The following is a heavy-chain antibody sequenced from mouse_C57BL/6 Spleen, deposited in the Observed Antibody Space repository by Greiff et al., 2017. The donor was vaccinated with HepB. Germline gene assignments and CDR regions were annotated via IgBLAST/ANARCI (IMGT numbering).Heavy chain of an antibody. D-gene: IGHD1-1*01. Sequence: QVQLQQSGAELVKPGASVKLSCKASGYTFPSYWMHWVKPRPGRGIEWIGRIDPNSGGTKYNEKFKSKATLTVDKPSSTAYMQLSSLTSEDSAVYYCARRGVVATDAMDYWGQGTSVTVSS. V-gene: IGHV1-72*01. J-gene: IGHJ4*01. CDR3: ARRGVVATDAMDY. CDR1: GYTFPSYW. CDR2: IDPNSGGT.